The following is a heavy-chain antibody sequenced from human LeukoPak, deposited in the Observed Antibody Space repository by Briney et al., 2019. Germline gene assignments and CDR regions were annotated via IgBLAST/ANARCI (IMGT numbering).Heavy chain of an antibody. D-gene: IGHD2-2*01. CDR1: GFTISSYG. V-gene: IGHV3-30*02. CDR2: IRYDGSNK. CDR3: AKDHSPIVVVPAAMGS. J-gene: IGHJ5*02. Sequence: GGSLRLSCAASGFTISSYGMHWVRQAPGKGLEWVAFIRYDGSNKYYADSVKGRFTISRDNSKNTLYLQMNSLRAEDTAVYYCAKDHSPIVVVPAAMGSWGQGTLVTVSS.